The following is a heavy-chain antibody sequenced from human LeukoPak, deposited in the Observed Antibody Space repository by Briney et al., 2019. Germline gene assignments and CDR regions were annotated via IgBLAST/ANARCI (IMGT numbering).Heavy chain of an antibody. CDR1: GFTFSSYA. J-gene: IGHJ4*02. D-gene: IGHD2-21*02. Sequence: GGSLRLSCAASGFTFSSYAMHWVRQAPGKGLEWVAVISYDGSNKYYADSVKGRFTISRDNSKNTLYLQMNSLRAEDTAVYYCARDRKHIVVVTAGTFDYWGQGTLVTVSS. CDR3: ARDRKHIVVVTAGTFDY. CDR2: ISYDGSNK. V-gene: IGHV3-30*04.